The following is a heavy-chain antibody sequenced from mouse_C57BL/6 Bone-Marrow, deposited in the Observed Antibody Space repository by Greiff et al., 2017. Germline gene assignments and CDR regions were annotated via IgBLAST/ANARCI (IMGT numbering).Heavy chain of an antibody. CDR2: IDPEDGDT. Sequence: VQLQQSGAELVRPGASVTLSCTASGFNITDYYMHWVKQRPEQGLEWIGRIDPEDGDTDYAPKFQGKATMTADTSSNTAYLQLSSLTTEDTAVDYCTTGYCDSSAFAYWGRGTLVTVSA. D-gene: IGHD1-1*01. CDR1: GFNITDYY. J-gene: IGHJ3*01. V-gene: IGHV14-1*01. CDR3: TTGYCDSSAFAY.